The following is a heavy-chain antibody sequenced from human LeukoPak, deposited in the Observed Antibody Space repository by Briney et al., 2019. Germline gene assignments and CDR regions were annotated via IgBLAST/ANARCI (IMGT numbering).Heavy chain of an antibody. Sequence: GGSLRLSCAASGFTFSNYAMSWVRQAPGKGLEWVTTISGSGGGTYYADSVKGRFAISRDNSKSTMFLQMNSLRAEDTAIYYCAKHRPFSDFDYWGQGTLVTVSS. CDR2: ISGSGGGT. CDR3: AKHRPFSDFDY. V-gene: IGHV3-23*01. J-gene: IGHJ4*02. CDR1: GFTFSNYA.